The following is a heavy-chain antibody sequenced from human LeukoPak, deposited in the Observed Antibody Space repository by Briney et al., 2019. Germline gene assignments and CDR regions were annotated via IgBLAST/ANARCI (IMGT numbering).Heavy chain of an antibody. CDR3: ARDFKSGYVDS. CDR2: IYDDGSKE. V-gene: IGHV3-33*01. D-gene: IGHD3-3*01. J-gene: IGHJ4*02. CDR1: GFNFSSYG. Sequence: GRSLRLSCVASGFNFSSYGIHWVRQAPGKGLEWVAVIYDDGSKEYFADSVEGRFTISRDNSKNTVLLQMNRLRVEDTAVFYCARDFKSGYVDSWGQGTLVTVSS.